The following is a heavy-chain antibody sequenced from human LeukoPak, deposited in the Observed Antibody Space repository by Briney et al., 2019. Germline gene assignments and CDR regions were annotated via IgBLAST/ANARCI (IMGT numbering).Heavy chain of an antibody. V-gene: IGHV1-2*02. D-gene: IGHD5-18*01. CDR2: INPNSGGT. Sequence: GASVKVSCKASGYTFTGSYMHWVRQAPGQGLEWMGWINPNSGGTNYAQKFRGRVTMTRDTSISTAYMELSRLRSHDTAVYYCAGYIYGKFDYCGQGTLVTVSS. CDR1: GYTFTGSY. CDR3: AGYIYGKFDY. J-gene: IGHJ4*02.